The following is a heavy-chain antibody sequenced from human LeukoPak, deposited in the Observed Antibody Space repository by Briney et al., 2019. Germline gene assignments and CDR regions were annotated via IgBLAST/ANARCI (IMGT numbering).Heavy chain of an antibody. CDR3: AKDPNAVGATTVDY. CDR2: ISGSGGST. Sequence: GGSLRLSCAASGFTFSSYAMSWVRQAPGKGLEWVSAISGSGGSTYYADSVKGRFTISRDNSKNTLYLQMNSLRAEDTAVYYCAKDPNAVGATTVDYWGQGILVTVSS. V-gene: IGHV3-23*01. D-gene: IGHD1-26*01. CDR1: GFTFSSYA. J-gene: IGHJ4*02.